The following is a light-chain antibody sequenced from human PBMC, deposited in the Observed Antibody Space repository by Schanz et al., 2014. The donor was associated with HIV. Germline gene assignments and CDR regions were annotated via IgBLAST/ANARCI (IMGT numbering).Light chain of an antibody. CDR2: SNN. J-gene: IGLJ1*01. V-gene: IGLV1-44*01. CDR3: QSYDSSLSGPYV. Sequence: SVLTQPPSASGTPGQRVTISCSGSSSNIGSNTVNWYQQLPGTAPKLLIYSNNQRPSGVPDRFSGSKSGTSASLAITRLQAEDEADYYCQSYDSSLSGPYVFGTGTKLTVL. CDR1: SSNIGSNT.